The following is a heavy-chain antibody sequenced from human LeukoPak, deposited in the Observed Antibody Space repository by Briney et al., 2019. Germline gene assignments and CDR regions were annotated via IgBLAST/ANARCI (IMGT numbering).Heavy chain of an antibody. CDR1: GYSISSGYY. J-gene: IGHJ4*02. CDR2: IYHSGST. V-gene: IGHV4-38-2*01. D-gene: IGHD2-15*01. CDR3: ARGPSRCSSSSCSLDY. Sequence: KPSETLSLTCAVSGYSISSGYYWGWIRQPPGKGLEWIGSIYHSGSTYYNPSLKSRVTISVDTSKNQFSLKLSSVTAADTAVYYCARGPSRCSSSSCSLDYWGQGTLVTVSS.